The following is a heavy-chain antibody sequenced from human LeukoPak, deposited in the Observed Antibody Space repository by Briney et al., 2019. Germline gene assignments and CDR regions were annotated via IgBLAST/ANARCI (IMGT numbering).Heavy chain of an antibody. CDR1: GFTVSSNY. CDR2: IYSGGST. CDR3: AARISGYVYYYMDV. J-gene: IGHJ6*03. D-gene: IGHD5-12*01. Sequence: PGGSLRLSCAASGFTVSSNYMSWVRQAPGKGLEWVSVIYSGGSTYYADSVKGRFTISRDNAKNSLYLQMNSLRAEDTAVYYCAARISGYVYYYMDVWGKGTTVTVSS. V-gene: IGHV3-53*01.